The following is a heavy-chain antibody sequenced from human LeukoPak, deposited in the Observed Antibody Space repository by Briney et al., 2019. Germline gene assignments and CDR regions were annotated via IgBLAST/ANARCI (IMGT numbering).Heavy chain of an antibody. J-gene: IGHJ4*02. V-gene: IGHV4-39*01. Sequence: SETLSLTCTVSGDSISSSSYYWGWIRQPPGKGLEWIGSIYYSGSTYYNPSLKSRVTISVDTSKDQFSLKLSSVTAADTAVYYCARLPPVRDGYIFDYWGQGTLVTVSS. CDR3: ARLPPVRDGYIFDY. D-gene: IGHD5-24*01. CDR2: IYYSGST. CDR1: GDSISSSSYY.